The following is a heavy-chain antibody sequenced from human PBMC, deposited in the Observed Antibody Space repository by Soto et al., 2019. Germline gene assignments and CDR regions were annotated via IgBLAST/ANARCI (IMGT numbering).Heavy chain of an antibody. J-gene: IGHJ4*02. CDR2: IYTGGNT. V-gene: IGHV4-4*07. D-gene: IGHD2-21*02. Sequence: SETLSLTCNVSGRSMISYYWSWIRQPAGKGLEWIGRIYTGGNTNYNPSLKSRVTMSVDTSKSQFSLSLTSVTAADTAVYYCAREGDDRHSFFGSWGQGTLVTVSS. CDR3: AREGDDRHSFFGS. CDR1: GRSMISYY.